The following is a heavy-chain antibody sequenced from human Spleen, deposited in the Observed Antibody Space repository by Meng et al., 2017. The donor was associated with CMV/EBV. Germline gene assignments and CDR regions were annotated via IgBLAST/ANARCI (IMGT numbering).Heavy chain of an antibody. V-gene: IGHV1-18*01. CDR3: ARDATRRDFWSGYYNY. CDR2: ISAYNGNT. CDR1: GYTFTSYG. J-gene: IGHJ4*02. Sequence: ASVKVSCKASGYTFTSYGISWVRQAPEQGLEWMGWISAYNGNTNYAQKLQGRVTMTTDTSTSTAYMELRSLRSDDTAVYYCARDATRRDFWSGYYNYWGQGTLVTVSS. D-gene: IGHD3-3*01.